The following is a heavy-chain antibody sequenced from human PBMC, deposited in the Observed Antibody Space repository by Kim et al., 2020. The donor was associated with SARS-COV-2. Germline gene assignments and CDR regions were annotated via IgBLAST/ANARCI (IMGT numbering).Heavy chain of an antibody. CDR2: IYYSGST. Sequence: SETLSLTCAVSGGSISSGGYSWSWIRQPPGKGLEWIAYIYYSGSTYYNPSLKSRVTISVDRSKNQFSLKLSSVTAADTAVDYCARARTVQKVFDHWCQGT. CDR3: ARARTVQKVFDH. J-gene: IGHJ4*02. CDR1: GGSISSGGYS. V-gene: IGHV4-30-2*01.